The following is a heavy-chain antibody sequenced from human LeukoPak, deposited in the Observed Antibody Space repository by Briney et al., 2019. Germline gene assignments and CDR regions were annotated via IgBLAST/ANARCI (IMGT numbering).Heavy chain of an antibody. D-gene: IGHD6-13*01. V-gene: IGHV1-46*01. CDR3: ARDNQQLVTPFDY. Sequence: ASVKVSCKASGYTFTSYYMHWVRQAPGQGLEWMRIINPSGGSTSYAQKFQGRVTMTRDMSTGTVYMELSSLRSEDTAVYYCARDNQQLVTPFDYWGQGTLVTVSS. CDR2: INPSGGST. CDR1: GYTFTSYY. J-gene: IGHJ4*02.